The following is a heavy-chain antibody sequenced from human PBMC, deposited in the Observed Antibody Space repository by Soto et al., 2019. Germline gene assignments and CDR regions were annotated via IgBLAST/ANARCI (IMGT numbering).Heavy chain of an antibody. CDR1: GCTFSSYA. J-gene: IGHJ5*02. Sequence: ASMRVSCKSSGCTFSSYAISCVLESPVQGLEWMGGIIPIFGTANYAQKFQGRVTITADKSTSTAYMELSSLRSEDTAVYYCARDLPCSSTSCYAWFDPWGQGTLVTVSS. D-gene: IGHD2-2*01. CDR2: IIPIFGTA. V-gene: IGHV1-69*06. CDR3: ARDLPCSSTSCYAWFDP.